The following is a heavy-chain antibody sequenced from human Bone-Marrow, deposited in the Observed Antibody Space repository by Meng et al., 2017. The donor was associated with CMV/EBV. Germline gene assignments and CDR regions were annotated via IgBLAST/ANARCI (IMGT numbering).Heavy chain of an antibody. V-gene: IGHV4-34*01. CDR2: INHSGST. J-gene: IGHJ4*02. CDR1: GGSFSGYY. CDR3: ARSWYSSSWDHNDY. D-gene: IGHD6-13*01. Sequence: GSLRLSCAVYGGSFSGYYWSWIRQPPGKGLEWIGEINHSGSTNYNPSLKSRVTISVDTSKNQFSLKLSSVTAADTAMYYCARSWYSSSWDHNDYWGQGTLVTVSS.